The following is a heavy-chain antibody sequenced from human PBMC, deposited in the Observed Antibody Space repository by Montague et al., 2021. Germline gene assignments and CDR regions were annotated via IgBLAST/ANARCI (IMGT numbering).Heavy chain of an antibody. J-gene: IGHJ6*02. CDR2: ISGGGSGG. CDR1: GFTFGTYA. Sequence: SLRLSCAASGFTFGTYAMSWVRQAPGKGLEWVANISGGGSGGYYVDSVKGRFTISRDNAKNSLYLQMNSLRAEDTAVYYCVKGRVWGQGTTVTVSS. V-gene: IGHV3-7*01. CDR3: VKGRV.